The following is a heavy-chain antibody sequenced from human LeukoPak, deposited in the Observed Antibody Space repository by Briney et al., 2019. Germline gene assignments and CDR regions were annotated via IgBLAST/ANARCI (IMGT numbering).Heavy chain of an antibody. CDR2: INHNGNVN. Sequence: GGSLRLSCAASGFTFSSYWMNWARQAPGKGLEWVASINHNGNVNYYVDSVKGRFTISRDNAKNSLYLQMNSLRAEDTAIYYCARKGDSSSQPFDYWGQGTLVTVSS. J-gene: IGHJ4*02. D-gene: IGHD6-6*01. CDR1: GFTFSSYW. CDR3: ARKGDSSSQPFDY. V-gene: IGHV3-7*01.